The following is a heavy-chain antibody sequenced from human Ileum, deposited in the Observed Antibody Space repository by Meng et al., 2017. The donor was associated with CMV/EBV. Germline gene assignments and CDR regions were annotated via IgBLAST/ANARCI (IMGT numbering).Heavy chain of an antibody. CDR2: ISAYNGVT. J-gene: IGHJ5*02. CDR3: SRDILAWNYGGFDP. V-gene: IGHV1-18*01. D-gene: IGHD1-7*01. CDR1: SYTFNNYG. Sequence: ASVQVSCKASSYTFNNYGFSWVRHAPGQGLEWKGWISAYNGVTNYAQKLQGRVTMTTELSTSTVYMVLRNLRSDDTAVYYCSRDILAWNYGGFDPWGQGTLVTVSS.